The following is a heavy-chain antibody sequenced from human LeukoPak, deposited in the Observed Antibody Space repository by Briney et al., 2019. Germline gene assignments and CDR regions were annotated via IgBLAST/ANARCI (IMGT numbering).Heavy chain of an antibody. CDR3: AREAGYCSGGSCYPDY. Sequence: PGGSLRLTCAASGFTFSSYSMNWVRQAPGKGLEWVSSISSSSSYIYYGDSVKGRFTISRDNAKNSLYLQMNSLRAEDTAVYYCAREAGYCSGGSCYPDYWGQGTLVTVSS. V-gene: IGHV3-21*01. D-gene: IGHD2-15*01. J-gene: IGHJ4*02. CDR1: GFTFSSYS. CDR2: ISSSSSYI.